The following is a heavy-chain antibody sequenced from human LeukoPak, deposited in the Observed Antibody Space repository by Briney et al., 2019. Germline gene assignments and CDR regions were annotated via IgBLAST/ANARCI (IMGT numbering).Heavy chain of an antibody. CDR3: ATDPSTGYDWLDP. J-gene: IGHJ5*02. D-gene: IGHD2-15*01. CDR2: LSDSGGST. CDR1: GFTFTTYA. V-gene: IGHV3-23*01. Sequence: GGSLRLSCAASGFTFTTYAMSWVRQAPGKGLEWVPGLSDSGGSTYYADSVKGRFTISRDNSKNTLLLQMNSLRAEDTAVYFCATDPSTGYDWLDPWGQGTLVTVSS.